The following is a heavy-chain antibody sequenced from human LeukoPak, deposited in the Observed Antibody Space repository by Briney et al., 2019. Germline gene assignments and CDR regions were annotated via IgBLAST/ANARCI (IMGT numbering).Heavy chain of an antibody. CDR3: ARGIYSSGWRAYYYYYGMDV. J-gene: IGHJ6*02. V-gene: IGHV4-34*01. CDR2: INHSGST. D-gene: IGHD6-19*01. Sequence: PSETLSLTCAVYGGSFSGYYWSWIRQPPGKGLEWIGEINHSGSTNYNPSLKSRVTISVDTSKNQFSLKLSSVTAADTAVYYCARGIYSSGWRAYYYYYGMDVWGQGTTVTVSS. CDR1: GGSFSGYY.